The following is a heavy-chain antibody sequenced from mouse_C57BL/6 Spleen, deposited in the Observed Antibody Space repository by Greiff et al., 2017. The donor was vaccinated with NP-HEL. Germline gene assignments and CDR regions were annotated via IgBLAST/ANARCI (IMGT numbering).Heavy chain of an antibody. CDR1: GYTFTSYW. Sequence: QLQQSGAELVKPGASVKMSCKASGYTFTSYWITWVKQRPGQGLEWIGDIYPGSGSTNYNEKFKSKATLTVDTSSSTAYMQLSSLTSEDSAVYYCARGSDYFDYWGQGTTLTVSS. CDR3: ARGSDYFDY. V-gene: IGHV1-55*01. J-gene: IGHJ2*01. CDR2: IYPGSGST.